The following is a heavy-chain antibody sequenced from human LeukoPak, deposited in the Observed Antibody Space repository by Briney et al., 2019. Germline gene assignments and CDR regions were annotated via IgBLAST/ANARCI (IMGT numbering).Heavy chain of an antibody. CDR3: ATRDLAGWNYGYYYYMDV. V-gene: IGHV7-4-1*02. CDR1: GYTFTSYA. J-gene: IGHJ6*03. CDR2: INTNTGNP. D-gene: IGHD1-7*01. Sequence: ASVKVSCKASGYTFTSYAMNWVRQAPGQGLEWMGWINTNTGNPTYAQGFTGRFVFSLDTSVSTAYLQISSLKAEDTAVYYCATRDLAGWNYGYYYYMDVWGKGTTVTVSS.